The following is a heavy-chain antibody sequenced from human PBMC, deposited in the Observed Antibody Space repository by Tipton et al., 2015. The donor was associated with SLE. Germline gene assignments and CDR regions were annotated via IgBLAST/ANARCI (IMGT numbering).Heavy chain of an antibody. V-gene: IGHV4-59*01. CDR2: IYYSGST. CDR1: GGSISSYY. Sequence: TLSLTCTVSGGSISSYYWSWIRHPPGKGLEWIGSIYYSGSTNYNPSLKSRVTISVDTSKNQFSLKLSSVTAADTAVYYCARGNPSLFDYWGQGTLVTVSS. CDR3: ARGNPSLFDY. D-gene: IGHD1-14*01. J-gene: IGHJ4*02.